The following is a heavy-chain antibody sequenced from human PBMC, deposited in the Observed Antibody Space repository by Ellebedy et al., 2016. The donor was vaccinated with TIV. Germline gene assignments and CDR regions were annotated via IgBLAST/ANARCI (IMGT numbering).Heavy chain of an antibody. D-gene: IGHD1-20*01. CDR2: LIGSGDTP. CDR3: AKVRSNWNYFDY. Sequence: GGSLRLSCAASGFTFDTDAMTWVRQAPGKGLEWVSGLIGSGDTPYYADSVKGRFTISRDSSKYTLYLQMNSLRAEDTAVYYCAKVRSNWNYFDYWGQGTLVTVSS. J-gene: IGHJ4*02. V-gene: IGHV3-23*01. CDR1: GFTFDTDA.